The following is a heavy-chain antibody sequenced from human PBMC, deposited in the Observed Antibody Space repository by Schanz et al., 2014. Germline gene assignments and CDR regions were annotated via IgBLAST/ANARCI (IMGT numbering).Heavy chain of an antibody. V-gene: IGHV3-48*01. J-gene: IGHJ3*02. CDR3: ARVALPGYSSPRDAFDI. Sequence: EVKLLESGGTLVRPGGSLRLSCAASGFTFSSYSMNWVRQAPGKGLEWVSYISSSSSTRYYADSVKGRFTISRDNAKNSLFLQMNSLRAEDTAVYYCARVALPGYSSPRDAFDIWGQGTMVTVSS. CDR2: ISSSSSTR. D-gene: IGHD5-18*01. CDR1: GFTFSSYS.